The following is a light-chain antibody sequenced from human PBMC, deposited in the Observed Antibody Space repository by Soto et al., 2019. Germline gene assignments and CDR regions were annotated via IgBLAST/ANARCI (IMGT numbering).Light chain of an antibody. CDR3: QQTRSVFLT. Sequence: DIPMTQSPSSLSAPVGDRVTITCRASQSISSYLNWYQQIPGKAPRLLIYAASFLQSGVPSRFSGSGSGTDFTLNISSLQHEEFAGYFCQQTRSVFLTFGLGTRVEIK. CDR2: AAS. CDR1: QSISSY. V-gene: IGKV1-39*01. J-gene: IGKJ1*01.